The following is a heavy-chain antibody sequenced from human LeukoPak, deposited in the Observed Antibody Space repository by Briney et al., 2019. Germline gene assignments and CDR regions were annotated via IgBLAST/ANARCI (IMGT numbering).Heavy chain of an antibody. CDR2: FSYSGST. CDR3: ARMYSGTSYYFDY. V-gene: IGHV4-59*01. CDR1: GVSISTYY. D-gene: IGHD1-26*01. Sequence: SETLSLTCSVSGVSISTYYWIWIRQPPAKGLEWMGFFSYSGSTKYNPSLKSRVTMSVDTSKNQFSLKLNSVIAADTAVYYCARMYSGTSYYFDYWGQGTLVTVSS. J-gene: IGHJ4*02.